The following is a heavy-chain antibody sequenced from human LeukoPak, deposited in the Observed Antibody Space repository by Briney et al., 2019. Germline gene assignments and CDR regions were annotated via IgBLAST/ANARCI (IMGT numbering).Heavy chain of an antibody. Sequence: WASVKVSCKASGYTFTSYGISWVRQAPGQGLEWMGWISAYNGNTNYAQKLQGRVTMTTDTSTSTAYMELRSLRSDDTAAYYCARVVVVAAKHWFDPWGQGTLVTVSS. CDR2: ISAYNGNT. D-gene: IGHD2-15*01. CDR1: GYTFTSYG. J-gene: IGHJ5*02. CDR3: ARVVVVAAKHWFDP. V-gene: IGHV1-18*01.